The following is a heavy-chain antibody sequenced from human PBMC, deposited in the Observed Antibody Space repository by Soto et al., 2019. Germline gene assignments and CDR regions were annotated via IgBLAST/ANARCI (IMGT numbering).Heavy chain of an antibody. CDR2: LYPGDSDT. CDR1: GYSFTTYW. V-gene: IGHV5-51*01. CDR3: VGSHDHFGLDV. J-gene: IGHJ6*02. Sequence: GESLKISCKGSGYSFTTYWIGWVRQMPGKGLEWMGILYPGDSDTRYSPSFQGQVTISRDNSNNTLYLGMNSLRAEDTAIYYCVGSHDHFGLDVWGQGTKVTVSS. D-gene: IGHD3-3*01.